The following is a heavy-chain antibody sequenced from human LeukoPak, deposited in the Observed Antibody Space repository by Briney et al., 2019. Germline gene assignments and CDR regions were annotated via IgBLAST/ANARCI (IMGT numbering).Heavy chain of an antibody. V-gene: IGHV4-39*07. Sequence: SETLSLTCTVSGGSISSSSYYWGWIRQPPGKGLEWIGSIYYSGSTYYNPSLKSRVTISVDTSKNQFSLKLSSVTAADTAVYYCARVADSWFDPWGQGTRVTVSS. CDR3: ARVADSWFDP. CDR2: IYYSGST. CDR1: GGSISSSSYY. J-gene: IGHJ5*02.